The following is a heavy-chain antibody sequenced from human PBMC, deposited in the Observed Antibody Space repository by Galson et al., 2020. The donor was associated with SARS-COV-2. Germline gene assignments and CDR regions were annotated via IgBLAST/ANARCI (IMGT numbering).Heavy chain of an antibody. CDR3: ARESDDYTISWYDY. V-gene: IGHV3-30*04. D-gene: IGHD6-13*01. CDR2: ITHDGTKT. J-gene: IGHJ4*02. CDR1: GFTFSNSS. Sequence: GGSLRLSCTASGFTFSNSSMRWVRQAPGKGLEWVAIITHDGTKTYNLDSVKGRFTSSRDNSKNTLFLQMNSLTTEDTAVDYCARESDDYTISWYDYWGQGTLVTVSS.